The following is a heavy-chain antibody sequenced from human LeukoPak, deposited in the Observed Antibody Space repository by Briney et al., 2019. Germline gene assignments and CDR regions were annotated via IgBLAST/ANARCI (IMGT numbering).Heavy chain of an antibody. J-gene: IGHJ3*02. CDR2: IYHSGST. CDR1: GGSISSSNW. D-gene: IGHD6-19*01. Sequence: SGTLSLTCAVSGGSISSSNWWSWVRQPPGKGLEWIGEIYHSGSTNYNPSLKSRVTISVNKSKNQFSLKLSSVTAADTAVYYCARAGYSSGWSGAFDIWAKGQWSPSLQ. CDR3: ARAGYSSGWSGAFDI. V-gene: IGHV4-4*02.